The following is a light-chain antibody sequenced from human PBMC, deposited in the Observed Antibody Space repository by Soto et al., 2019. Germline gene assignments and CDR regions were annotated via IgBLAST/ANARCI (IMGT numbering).Light chain of an antibody. Sequence: IQMTQSPSYLSSSFGDRVTITCQASQNINNYLNWYQQKPGRAPKLLIYDASNLEAGVPSRFRGIGSGTDFTFTISRMKPEDIATYYCQQYENIPTFGQGTRLEIK. J-gene: IGKJ5*01. V-gene: IGKV1-33*01. CDR3: QQYENIPT. CDR1: QNINNY. CDR2: DAS.